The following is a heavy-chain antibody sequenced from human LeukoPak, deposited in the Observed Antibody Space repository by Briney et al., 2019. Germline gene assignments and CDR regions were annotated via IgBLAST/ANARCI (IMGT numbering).Heavy chain of an antibody. Sequence: PGGSLRLSRAASGLTFNNYDMHWVRQGPGMGLEWVAFIRYDGSNECYADSVKGRFTFSRDNSKNTLYLQMNSLRAEGTAVYYCVGDFDYWGQGTLVTVSS. V-gene: IGHV3-30*02. CDR1: GLTFNNYD. CDR2: IRYDGSNE. CDR3: VGDFDY. D-gene: IGHD3-16*01. J-gene: IGHJ4*02.